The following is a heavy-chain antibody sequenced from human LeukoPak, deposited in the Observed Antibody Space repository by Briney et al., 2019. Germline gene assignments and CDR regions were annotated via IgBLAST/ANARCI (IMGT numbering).Heavy chain of an antibody. D-gene: IGHD3-22*01. CDR2: IYYSGST. Sequence: PSETLSLTCTVSGGSISSYYWSWIRQPPGKGLEWIGYIYYSGSTNYNPSLKSRVTISVDTSKNQFSLKLSSVTAADTAVYYCASSGSQYYYDSSGYNPYAFDIWGQGTMVTVSS. J-gene: IGHJ3*02. CDR1: GGSISSYY. CDR3: ASSGSQYYYDSSGYNPYAFDI. V-gene: IGHV4-59*01.